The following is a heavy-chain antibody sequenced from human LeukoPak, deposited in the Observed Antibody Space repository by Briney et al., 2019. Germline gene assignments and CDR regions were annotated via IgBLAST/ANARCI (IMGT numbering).Heavy chain of an antibody. Sequence: PGGSLRLSCAASEFTFSNYRMNWARQTPGQGLEWVSYIGIGSSPIYYADSVKGRFTISRDNAKNSLYLQMNSLRAEDTAVYYCARDSGTAMPRSYDAFDIWGQGTMVTVSS. CDR1: EFTFSNYR. CDR2: IGIGSSPI. CDR3: ARDSGTAMPRSYDAFDI. V-gene: IGHV3-48*01. J-gene: IGHJ3*02. D-gene: IGHD5-18*01.